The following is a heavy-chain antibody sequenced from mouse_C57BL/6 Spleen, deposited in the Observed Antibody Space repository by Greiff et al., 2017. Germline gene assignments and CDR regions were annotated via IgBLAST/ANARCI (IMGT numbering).Heavy chain of an antibody. CDR3: ARSTIVRVYFGC. J-gene: IGHJ2*01. Sequence: QVQLQQPGAELVRPGSSVKLSCKASGYTFTSYWMHWVKQRPIQGLEWIGNIDPSDSDTHYNQKFKDKATLTVDKSSSTAYMQLRSLTSADSAVYYCARSTIVRVYFGCWGQGTTLTVSS. CDR1: GYTFTSYW. V-gene: IGHV1-52*01. D-gene: IGHD2-12*01. CDR2: IDPSDSDT.